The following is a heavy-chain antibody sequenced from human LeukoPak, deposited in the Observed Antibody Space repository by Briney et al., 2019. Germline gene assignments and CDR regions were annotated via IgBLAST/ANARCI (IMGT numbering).Heavy chain of an antibody. J-gene: IGHJ4*02. CDR1: GFTFSCYS. CDR2: ISSSSSTI. D-gene: IGHD3-3*01. V-gene: IGHV3-48*01. CDR3: ARATYYDFWSGYQIDY. Sequence: PGGSLRLSCAASGFTFSCYSMNWVRQAPGKGLEWVSYISSSSSTIYYADSVKGRFTISRDNAKNSLYLQMNSLRAEDTAVYYCARATYYDFWSGYQIDYWGQGTLVTVSS.